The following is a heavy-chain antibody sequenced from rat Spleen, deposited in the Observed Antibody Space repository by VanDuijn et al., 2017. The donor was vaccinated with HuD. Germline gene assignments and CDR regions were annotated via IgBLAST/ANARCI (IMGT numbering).Heavy chain of an antibody. CDR2: INTDSSDT. Sequence: EVQLVESDGGLVQPGSSLKVSCVASGFTFSTYVMHWFRQAPENGIEWLAYINTDSSDTHYAETVKGRFTISRDNAENTVYLQMNSLRSEDTATYYCAKDLRMDAWGQGTLVTVSS. CDR1: GFTFSTYV. J-gene: IGHJ3*01. CDR3: AKDLRMDA. D-gene: IGHD1-3*01. V-gene: IGHV5-43*01.